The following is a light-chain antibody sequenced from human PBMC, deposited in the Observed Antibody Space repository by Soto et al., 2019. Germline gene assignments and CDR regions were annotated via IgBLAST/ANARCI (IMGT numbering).Light chain of an antibody. CDR3: QQFDDSVT. CDR2: GAS. J-gene: IGKJ5*01. CDR1: QSVRNNY. Sequence: EIVLTQSPGTLSLSPGERATLSCRASQSVRNNYLAWYQQKPGQAPRFLIYGASTRATGIPDRFSGGGSGTDFTLTISRLEPEDFAVYYCQQFDDSVTFGQGTRLEIK. V-gene: IGKV3-20*01.